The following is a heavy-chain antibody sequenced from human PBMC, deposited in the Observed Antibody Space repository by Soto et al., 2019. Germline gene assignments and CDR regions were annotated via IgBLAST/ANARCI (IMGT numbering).Heavy chain of an antibody. D-gene: IGHD2-8*01. J-gene: IGHJ6*02. CDR2: IDPSDSYI. V-gene: IGHV5-10-1*01. CDR3: ARLRRDCHNGICSNYYYGLDV. CDR1: CYRFPNYF. Sequence: GESLNLSCNVSCYRFPNYFITCVRQMPGKGLEWMGRIDPSDSYINYSPSFQGHVTISADKSIGTAYLQWSSLKASDTAMYYCARLRRDCHNGICSNYYYGLDVWGQGTTVTVSS.